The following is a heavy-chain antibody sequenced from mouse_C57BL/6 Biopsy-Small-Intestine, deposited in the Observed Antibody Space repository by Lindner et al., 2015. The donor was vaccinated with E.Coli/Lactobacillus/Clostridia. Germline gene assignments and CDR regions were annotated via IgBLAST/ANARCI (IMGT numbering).Heavy chain of an antibody. Sequence: VQLQESGAELVKPGASVKLSCTSSGFNIKDYYMHWVKQRTEQGLEWIGRIDPEDGETKYAPKFQGKATITADPSSNTAFLQLSSLTSEDTAVYYCVRYGLIGPYWYFDVWGTGTTVTVSS. V-gene: IGHV14-2*01. CDR2: IDPEDGET. CDR1: GFNIKDYY. D-gene: IGHD3-1*01. CDR3: VRYGLIGPYWYFDV. J-gene: IGHJ1*03.